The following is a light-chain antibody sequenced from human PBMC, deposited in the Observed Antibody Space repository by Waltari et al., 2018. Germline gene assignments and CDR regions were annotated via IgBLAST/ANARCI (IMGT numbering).Light chain of an antibody. V-gene: IGKV3-20*01. J-gene: IGKJ5*01. CDR3: QQYGSSAT. Sequence: TLSCRASQSVSSSYLAWYQQKPGQAPRLLIYGASSRATGIPDRFSGSGSGTDFTLTISRLEPEDFAVYYCQQYGSSATFGQGTRLEIK. CDR1: QSVSSSY. CDR2: GAS.